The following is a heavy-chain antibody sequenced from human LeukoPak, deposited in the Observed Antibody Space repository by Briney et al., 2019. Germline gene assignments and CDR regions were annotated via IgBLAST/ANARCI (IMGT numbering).Heavy chain of an antibody. V-gene: IGHV4-4*07. D-gene: IGHD3-16*02. Sequence: SETLSLTCTVSGGSTSSYYWSWIWQPAGKGLEWIGRIYTSGSTNYNPSLKSRVTMSVDTSKNQFSLKLSSVTAADTAVYYCARISPMITFGGVIDWGQGTLVTVSS. J-gene: IGHJ4*02. CDR3: ARISPMITFGGVID. CDR2: IYTSGST. CDR1: GGSTSSYY.